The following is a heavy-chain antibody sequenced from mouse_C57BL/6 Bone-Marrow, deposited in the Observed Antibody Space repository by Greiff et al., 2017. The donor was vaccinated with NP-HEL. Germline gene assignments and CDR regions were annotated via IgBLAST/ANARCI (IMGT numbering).Heavy chain of an antibody. J-gene: IGHJ2*01. CDR3: ARVPIYYYPYYFDY. D-gene: IGHD1-1*01. CDR2: INPGSGGT. CDR1: GYAFTNYL. Sequence: QVQLQQSGAELVRPGTSVKVSCKASGYAFTNYLIEWVKQRPGQGLEWIGVINPGSGGTNYNEKFKGKATLTADKSSSAAYRQLSSLTSEDSAVYFCARVPIYYYPYYFDYWGQGTTLTVSS. V-gene: IGHV1-54*01.